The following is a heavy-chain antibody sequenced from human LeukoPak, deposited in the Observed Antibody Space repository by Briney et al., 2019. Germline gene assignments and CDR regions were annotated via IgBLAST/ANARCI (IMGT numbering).Heavy chain of an antibody. CDR3: ARVGGSRSLDY. Sequence: EASVKVSCKASGGTFSSYAISWVRQAPGQGLEWMGRIIPILGIANYAQKFQGRVTITADKSTSTAYMELSSLRSEDTAVYYCARVGGSRSLDYSGQGTLVTVSS. D-gene: IGHD3-10*01. CDR1: GGTFSSYA. V-gene: IGHV1-69*04. CDR2: IIPILGIA. J-gene: IGHJ4*02.